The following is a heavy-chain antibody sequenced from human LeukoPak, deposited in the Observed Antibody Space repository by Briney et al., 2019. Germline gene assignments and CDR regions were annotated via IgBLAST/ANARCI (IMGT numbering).Heavy chain of an antibody. V-gene: IGHV4-59*01. Sequence: SETLSLTCTVSGGSLSSYYWSWIRQPAGKGLEWIGYVDYSGSTNYNPSLKSRVTISVDTSKNQFSLKLSSVTAADTAVYYCARDKDGVVIFHWGQGTLVTVSS. CDR1: GGSLSSYY. D-gene: IGHD3-3*01. CDR2: VDYSGST. CDR3: ARDKDGVVIFH. J-gene: IGHJ4*02.